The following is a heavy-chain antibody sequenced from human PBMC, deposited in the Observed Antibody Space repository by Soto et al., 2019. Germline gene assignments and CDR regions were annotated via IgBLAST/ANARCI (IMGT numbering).Heavy chain of an antibody. V-gene: IGHV4-31*03. J-gene: IGHJ4*02. Sequence: QVQLQESGPGLVKPSQTLSLTCTVSGGSISSGGYYWSWIRQHPGKGLEWIGYIYYSGSTYYNPSLKSRVTIAVDTSKNQFSLKLSSVTAADTAVYDCARYDRARQGRVCDYWGQGTLVTVS. CDR2: IYYSGST. CDR3: ARYDRARQGRVCDY. CDR1: GGSISSGGYY. D-gene: IGHD3-16*01.